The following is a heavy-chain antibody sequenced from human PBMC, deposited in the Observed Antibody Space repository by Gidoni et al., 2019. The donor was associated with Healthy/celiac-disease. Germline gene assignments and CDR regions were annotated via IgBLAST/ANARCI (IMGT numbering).Heavy chain of an antibody. Sequence: HVQLQQWGAGLFKPSETLSLTCAVYGGSFICYYWSWIRQPPGKGLEWIGEINHSGSTNYNPSLKSRVTISVDTSKNQFSLKLSSVTAADTAVYYCARGPGGIAVAGTPNWFDPWGQGTLVTVSS. CDR1: GGSFICYY. CDR2: INHSGST. CDR3: ARGPGGIAVAGTPNWFDP. J-gene: IGHJ5*02. D-gene: IGHD6-19*01. V-gene: IGHV4-34*01.